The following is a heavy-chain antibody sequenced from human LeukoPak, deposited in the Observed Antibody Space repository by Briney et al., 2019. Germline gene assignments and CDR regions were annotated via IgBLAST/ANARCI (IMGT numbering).Heavy chain of an antibody. J-gene: IGHJ3*02. D-gene: IGHD3-3*01. CDR1: GGSISTYY. V-gene: IGHV3-7*01. CDR2: IKPDGSEK. CDR3: ASSLLEWSGDAFDI. Sequence: ETLSLTCTVSGGSISTYYWSWIRQPPGKGLEWVANIKPDGSEKYYVDSVKGRFTISRDNAKNSLYLQMNSLRAEDTAVYYCASSLLEWSGDAFDIWGQGTMVTVSS.